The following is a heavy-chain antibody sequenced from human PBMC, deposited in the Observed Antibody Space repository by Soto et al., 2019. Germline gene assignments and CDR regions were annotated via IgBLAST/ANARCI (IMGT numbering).Heavy chain of an antibody. CDR1: GYTFTNYY. Sequence: QVQLVQSGAEVKKPGASVRVSCKASGYTFTNYYIDWVRQAPGQGLEWMGIINPNGGSTTYVQKFQGRVTKTRDTSTSTVYMELSSLRSEDTALSYCDRAPWTTVTNRLNDVFDVWGEGPMVTFSS. J-gene: IGHJ3*01. V-gene: IGHV1-46*03. CDR2: INPNGGST. CDR3: DRAPWTTVTNRLNDVFDV. D-gene: IGHD4-4*01.